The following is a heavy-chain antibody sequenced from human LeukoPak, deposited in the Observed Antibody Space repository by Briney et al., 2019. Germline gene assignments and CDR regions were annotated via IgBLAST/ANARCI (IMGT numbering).Heavy chain of an antibody. D-gene: IGHD6-13*01. V-gene: IGHV3-7*01. J-gene: IGHJ5*02. Sequence: GGSLRLSCAVSGFTFSSYWMNWVRQAPGKGLEWVASIKQDGGEKYYVDSVKGRFTISRDNAKNSLYLQMNSLRAEDTAVYYCARDFSSSWYGDTFDPWGQGTLVTVSS. CDR3: ARDFSSSWYGDTFDP. CDR1: GFTFSSYW. CDR2: IKQDGGEK.